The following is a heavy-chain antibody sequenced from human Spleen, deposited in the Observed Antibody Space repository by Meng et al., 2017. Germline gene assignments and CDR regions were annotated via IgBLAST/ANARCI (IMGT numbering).Heavy chain of an antibody. D-gene: IGHD6-13*01. Sequence: GESLKISCKGSGYSFTSYWIGWVRQMPGKGLEWRGIIYPGDSDTRYSPSFQGQVTIAADKSTSTAYLQWSSLRASDTAIYYCARQNEIVRPGSSTWYGPIDYWGQGTLVTVSS. CDR2: IYPGDSDT. CDR1: GYSFTSYW. CDR3: ARQNEIVRPGSSTWYGPIDY. J-gene: IGHJ4*02. V-gene: IGHV5-51*01.